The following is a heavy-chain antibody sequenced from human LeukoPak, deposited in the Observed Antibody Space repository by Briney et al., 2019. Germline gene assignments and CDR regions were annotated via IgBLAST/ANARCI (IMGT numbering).Heavy chain of an antibody. J-gene: IGHJ4*02. CDR3: ASRIGSPFDY. CDR1: GYTFDNYD. Sequence: ASVKVSCKASGYTFDNYDINWVRQAPGQGLEWMGWMNPNSGNTGYAQKFQGRFTLTRETFISTAYMELSSLRSDDTAVHYCASRIGSPFDYWGQGTLVTVSS. V-gene: IGHV1-8*01. D-gene: IGHD2/OR15-2a*01. CDR2: MNPNSGNT.